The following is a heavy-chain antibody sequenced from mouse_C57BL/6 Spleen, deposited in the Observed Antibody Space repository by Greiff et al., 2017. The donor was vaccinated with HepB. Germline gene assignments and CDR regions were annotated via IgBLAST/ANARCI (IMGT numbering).Heavy chain of an antibody. CDR2: IDPSDSYT. J-gene: IGHJ3*01. V-gene: IGHV1-50*01. Sequence: VQLQQPGAELVKPGASVKLSCKASGHTFTSYWMQWVKQRPGQGLEWIGEIDPSDSYTNYNQKFKGKATLTVDTSSSTAYMQLSSLTSEDSAVYYCARRGAYYSWFAYWGQGTLVTVSA. CDR1: GHTFTSYW. CDR3: ARRGAYYSWFAY. D-gene: IGHD2-12*01.